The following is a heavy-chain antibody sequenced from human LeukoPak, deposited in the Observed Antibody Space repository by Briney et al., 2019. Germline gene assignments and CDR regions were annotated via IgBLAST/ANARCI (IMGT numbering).Heavy chain of an antibody. CDR1: GYTFTSYG. CDR3: ARGGSPIYYYYMDV. Sequence: ASVKVSCKASGYTFTSYGISWVRQAPGQGLEWMGWINPNSGGTNFAQKFQGRVTMARDTSISTAYMELRRLRSDDTAVYYCARGGSPIYYYYMDVWGKGTTVTISS. J-gene: IGHJ6*03. D-gene: IGHD2-2*01. CDR2: INPNSGGT. V-gene: IGHV1-2*02.